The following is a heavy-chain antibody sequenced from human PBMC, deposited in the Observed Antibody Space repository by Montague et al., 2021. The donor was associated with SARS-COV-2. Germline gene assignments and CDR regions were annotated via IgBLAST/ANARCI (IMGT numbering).Heavy chain of an antibody. CDR2: IYYSGST. V-gene: IGHV4-39*07. CDR1: GGSISSSTYY. D-gene: IGHD3-22*01. Sequence: SETLSLTCTVSGGSISSSTYYWGWIRQPLGKGLEWIASIYYSGSTYFNPSLKSRVAISIDTSKNQFSLKLSSVTAADTAVYYCARRPYYYDSSGQFDPWGQGVLVTVSS. CDR3: ARRPYYYDSSGQFDP. J-gene: IGHJ5*02.